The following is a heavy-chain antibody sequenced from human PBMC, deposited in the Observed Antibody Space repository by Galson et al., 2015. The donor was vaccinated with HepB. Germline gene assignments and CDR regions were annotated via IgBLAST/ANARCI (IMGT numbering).Heavy chain of an antibody. Sequence: ETLSLTCTVSGDSISSSTYYWGWVRQPPGKGLEWIGTIYYSGSTYYNPSLKSRISISVDTSRNQFSLKLASVTVADTAVYYCARHLSGRGSYNSPYTYFDYWGQGTLVTVSS. V-gene: IGHV4-39*01. CDR2: IYYSGST. CDR3: ARHLSGRGSYNSPYTYFDY. J-gene: IGHJ4*02. D-gene: IGHD1-26*01. CDR1: GDSISSSTYY.